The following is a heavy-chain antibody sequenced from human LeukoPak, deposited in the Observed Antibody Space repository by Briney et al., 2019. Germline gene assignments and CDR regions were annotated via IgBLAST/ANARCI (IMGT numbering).Heavy chain of an antibody. V-gene: IGHV4-38-2*02. Sequence: SETLSLTCTVSGHSISSGYFWGWIRQPPGKGLEWIGSIYHSGSTYYNPSLKSRVTISVDTSKNQFSLKLSSVTAADTAVYYCARRWYYAVFDYWGQGTLVTVSS. CDR1: GHSISSGYF. CDR2: IYHSGST. J-gene: IGHJ4*02. CDR3: ARRWYYAVFDY. D-gene: IGHD2/OR15-2a*01.